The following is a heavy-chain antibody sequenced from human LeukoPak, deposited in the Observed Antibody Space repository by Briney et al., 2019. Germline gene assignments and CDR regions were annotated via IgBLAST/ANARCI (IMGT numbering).Heavy chain of an antibody. CDR2: ITSSGDGV. Sequence: GGSMRLSCAASGFTFRIYELHWVRQAPGKGLEWVSYITSSGDGVYYAHSVRGRFTISRDNAKNSLYLEMNSLRAEDTAVYYCARDRGSRSNSPYYFDYWGQGALVTVSS. J-gene: IGHJ4*02. V-gene: IGHV3-48*03. CDR1: GFTFRIYE. CDR3: ARDRGSRSNSPYYFDY. D-gene: IGHD4-11*01.